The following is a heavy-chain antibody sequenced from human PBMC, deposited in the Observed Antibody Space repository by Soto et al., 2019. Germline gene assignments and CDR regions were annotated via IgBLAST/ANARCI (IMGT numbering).Heavy chain of an antibody. CDR1: EFTFSNYY. V-gene: IGHV3-11*01. J-gene: IGHJ4*02. D-gene: IGHD5-12*01. CDR3: ASGGYSGCIIY. Sequence: QVQLVESGGGLVKPGGSLRLSCADSEFTFSNYYMSWIRHAPGKGLEWVSYITNSGSAIYYADSVKGRFTISRDNAKNSLYLQMNSLRAEYTAVYYCASGGYSGCIIYWGRGTLVTVTS. CDR2: ITNSGSAI.